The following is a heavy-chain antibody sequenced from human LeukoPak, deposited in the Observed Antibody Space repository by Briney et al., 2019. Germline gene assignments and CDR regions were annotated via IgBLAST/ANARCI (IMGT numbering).Heavy chain of an antibody. CDR1: GFTFSSYG. V-gene: IGHV3-30*02. D-gene: IGHD3-9*01. J-gene: IGHJ6*03. Sequence: GGSLRLSCAASGFTFSSYGMHWVRQAPGKGLEWVAFIRYDGSNKYYADSVKGRFTISRDNSKNTLYLQMNSLRAEDTAVYYCAKLYDILTGSGPPSMDVWGKGTTVTVSS. CDR3: AKLYDILTGSGPPSMDV. CDR2: IRYDGSNK.